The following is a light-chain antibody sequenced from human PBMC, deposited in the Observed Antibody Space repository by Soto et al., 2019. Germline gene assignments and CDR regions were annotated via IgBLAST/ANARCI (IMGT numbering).Light chain of an antibody. CDR1: QGVDKY. V-gene: IGKV1-16*01. CDR2: GAS. CDR3: HQYNTYPT. Sequence: DIQMTQSPSSLSASVGDRAIITCRASQGVDKYLAWFQQKPGKAPKSLIYGASRLQSGVPSRFSGSGSGTHFTLTITNLQPEDFATYYCHQYNTYPTFGQGTRLQI. J-gene: IGKJ5*01.